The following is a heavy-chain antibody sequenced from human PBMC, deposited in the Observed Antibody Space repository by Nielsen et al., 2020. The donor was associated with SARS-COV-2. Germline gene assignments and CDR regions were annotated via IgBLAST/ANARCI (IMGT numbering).Heavy chain of an antibody. CDR3: ARDPGLLQLWLPIFDY. D-gene: IGHD5-18*01. CDR1: GFTFTNSA. V-gene: IGHV1-18*01. Sequence: ASVKVSCKASGFTFTNSAVQWVRQARGQRLEWMGWISAYNGNTNYAQKLQGRVTMTTDTSTSTAYMELRSLRSDDTAVYYCARDPGLLQLWLPIFDYWGQGTLVTVSS. J-gene: IGHJ4*02. CDR2: ISAYNGNT.